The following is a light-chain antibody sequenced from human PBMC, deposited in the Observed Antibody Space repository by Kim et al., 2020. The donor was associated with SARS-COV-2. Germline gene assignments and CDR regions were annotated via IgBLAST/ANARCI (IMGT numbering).Light chain of an antibody. CDR1: QSVGSNY. V-gene: IGKV3-20*01. Sequence: EIVLTQSPGTLSLSPGERATLSCRASQSVGSNYLAWYQQKPGQAPRLLIYGASNRATGIPDRFGGSGSGTDFTLTIGRLEPEYFAVYYCQEYTSSPPYTFGQGTKLEI. J-gene: IGKJ2*01. CDR2: GAS. CDR3: QEYTSSPPYT.